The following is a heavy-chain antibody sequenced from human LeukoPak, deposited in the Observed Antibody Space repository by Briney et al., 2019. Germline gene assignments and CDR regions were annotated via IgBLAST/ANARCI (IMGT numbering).Heavy chain of an antibody. J-gene: IGHJ4*02. Sequence: PGGSLRLSCAASGFTFSDFWMGWVRQAPGKGLEWVANINQGGSESYYVDSVMGRFTISRDNAKKSLFLQMNSLRAEDTAVYYCTKGRSNHYWGQGTLVTVST. CDR2: INQGGSES. CDR1: GFTFSDFW. CDR3: TKGRSNHY. D-gene: IGHD4-11*01. V-gene: IGHV3-7*01.